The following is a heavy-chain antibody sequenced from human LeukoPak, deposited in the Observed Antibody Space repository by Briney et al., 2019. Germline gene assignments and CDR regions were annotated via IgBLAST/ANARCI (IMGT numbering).Heavy chain of an antibody. Sequence: GGSLRLSCAASGFTFSSYAMSWVRQAPGKGLEWVSSISSSSSYMYYTDSVKGRFTISRDNAKNSLYLQMNSLRAEDTAVYYCARVPRVGGYPEGVFDIWGQRTMVTVSS. CDR3: ARVPRVGGYPEGVFDI. V-gene: IGHV3-21*01. D-gene: IGHD1-14*01. CDR2: ISSSSSYM. CDR1: GFTFSSYA. J-gene: IGHJ3*02.